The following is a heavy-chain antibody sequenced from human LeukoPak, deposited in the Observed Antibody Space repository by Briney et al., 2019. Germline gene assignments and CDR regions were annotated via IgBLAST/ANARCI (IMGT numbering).Heavy chain of an antibody. CDR1: GFTFSSYW. Sequence: GGSLRLSCAASGFTFSSYWMHWFRQAPAKGLVWVSRINSDGSSTSYADSVKGRFTISKDNAKNTLYLQMNSLRAEDMAVYYCARDLYDTFDYWGQGTLVTVSS. CDR2: INSDGSST. D-gene: IGHD3-16*01. V-gene: IGHV3-74*01. CDR3: ARDLYDTFDY. J-gene: IGHJ4*02.